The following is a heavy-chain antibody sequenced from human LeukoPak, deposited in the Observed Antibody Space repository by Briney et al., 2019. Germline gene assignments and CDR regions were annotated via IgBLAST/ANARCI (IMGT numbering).Heavy chain of an antibody. J-gene: IGHJ4*02. Sequence: WGSLRLSCAASGFTVSSNYMSWVRQAPGKGLEWVSVVYSGGSTYYADSVKGRFTISRDNSKNTLYLQMNSLRAEDTAVYYCARVPGSSGYYDYWGQGTLVTVSS. V-gene: IGHV3-66*02. D-gene: IGHD3-22*01. CDR2: VYSGGST. CDR3: ARVPGSSGYYDY. CDR1: GFTVSSNY.